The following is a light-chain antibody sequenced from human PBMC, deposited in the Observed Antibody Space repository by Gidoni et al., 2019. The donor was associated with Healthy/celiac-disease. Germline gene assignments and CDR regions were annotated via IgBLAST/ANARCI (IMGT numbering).Light chain of an antibody. CDR3: QQSYSTPLT. CDR1: QSISSY. V-gene: IGKV1-39*01. Sequence: DIQMTHSPSSLSASVGDRVTITCRASQSISSYLNWYQQKRGKSPKLLIYAAYSLQSGVPSRFSGSGSGTDFTFNISILQPEDVATYYCQQSYSTPLTFGGGTKVEIK. J-gene: IGKJ4*01. CDR2: AAY.